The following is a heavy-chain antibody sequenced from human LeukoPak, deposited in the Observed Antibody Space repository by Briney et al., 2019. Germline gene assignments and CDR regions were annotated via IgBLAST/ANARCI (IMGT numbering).Heavy chain of an antibody. CDR2: INHSGST. Sequence: SETLSLTCAVYGGSFSGYYWSWIRQPPGKGLEWIGEINHSGSTNYNPSLKSRVTISVDTSKNQFSLKLSSVTAADTAVYYCARGTFGGVNNWFDPWGQGTLVTVSS. V-gene: IGHV4-34*01. CDR1: GGSFSGYY. CDR3: ARGTFGGVNNWFDP. J-gene: IGHJ5*02. D-gene: IGHD3-16*01.